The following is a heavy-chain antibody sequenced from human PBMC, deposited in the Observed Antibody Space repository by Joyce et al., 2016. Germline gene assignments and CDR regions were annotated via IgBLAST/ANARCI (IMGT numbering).Heavy chain of an antibody. CDR1: GYSFSNFW. J-gene: IGHJ4*02. D-gene: IGHD6-25*01. Sequence: EVQLVHSGAEVKKPGESLKISCKGSGYSFSNFWIGWVRQMPGKGLEWMGIIYPADSDTRYSPSFQGQVTISVDKSLNTAYLQWSSLRASDTAIYYCARAAQFDSWGQGTLVTVSS. CDR2: IYPADSDT. CDR3: ARAAQFDS. V-gene: IGHV5-51*01.